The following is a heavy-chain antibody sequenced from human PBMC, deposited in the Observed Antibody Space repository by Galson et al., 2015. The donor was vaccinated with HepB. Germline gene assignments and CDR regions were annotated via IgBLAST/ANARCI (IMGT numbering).Heavy chain of an antibody. CDR2: IYYSGST. D-gene: IGHD4-17*01. V-gene: IGHV4-39*07. CDR3: ATATVTMNRIDY. CDR1: GGSISSNSYY. J-gene: IGHJ4*02. Sequence: SETLSLTCTVSGGSISSNSYYWGWVRQPPGKGLEWIGSIYYSGSTYYNPSLKSRVTISVDTSKNQFSLKLSSVTAADPAVYYCATATVTMNRIDYGVQGSLVAVAA.